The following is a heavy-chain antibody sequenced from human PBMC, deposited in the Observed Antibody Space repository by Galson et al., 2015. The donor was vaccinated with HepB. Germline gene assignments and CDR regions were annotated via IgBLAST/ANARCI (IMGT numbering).Heavy chain of an antibody. J-gene: IGHJ6*03. V-gene: IGHV3-9*01. CDR2: ISWSSGSI. CDR1: GFTFDDYA. Sequence: SLRLSCAASGFTFDDYAMHWVRQAPGKGLEWVSGISWSSGSIGYADSVKGRFTISRDNAKNSLYLQMNSLRAEDTALYYCAKDGKYSSSFYYMDVWGKGTTVTVSS. CDR3: AKDGKYSSSFYYMDV. D-gene: IGHD6-6*01.